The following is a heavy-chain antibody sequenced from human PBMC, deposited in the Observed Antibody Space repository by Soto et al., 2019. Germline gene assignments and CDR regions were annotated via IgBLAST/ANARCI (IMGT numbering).Heavy chain of an antibody. D-gene: IGHD1-1*01. Sequence: ASETLSLPRSVFGGSIRNYYWSWVRQPPGSGLEWIGYINDRGSTNYNPSLQSRVTISVDTSRNQFSLKLSSVTAADTAVYYCAREAPYNNDGYYYYYMDVWGKGTTVTVSS. J-gene: IGHJ6*03. V-gene: IGHV4-59*01. CDR1: GGSIRNYY. CDR3: AREAPYNNDGYYYYYMDV. CDR2: INDRGST.